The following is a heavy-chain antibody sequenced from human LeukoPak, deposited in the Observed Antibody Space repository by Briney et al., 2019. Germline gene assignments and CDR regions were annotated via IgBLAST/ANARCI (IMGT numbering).Heavy chain of an antibody. Sequence: SETLSLTCAVYGGSFSGYYLSWIRQPPGKGLEWIGEINHSGSTNYNPSLKSRVTISVDTSKNQFSLKLSSVTAADKAVYYCARGGFDDYPGAFDIWGQGKMVTVSS. J-gene: IGHJ3*02. CDR1: GGSFSGYY. CDR2: INHSGST. V-gene: IGHV4-34*01. CDR3: ARGGFDDYPGAFDI. D-gene: IGHD5-12*01.